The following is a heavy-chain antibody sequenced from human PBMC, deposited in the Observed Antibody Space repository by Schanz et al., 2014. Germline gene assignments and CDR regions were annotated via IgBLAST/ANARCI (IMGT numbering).Heavy chain of an antibody. CDR1: GGTFSSFG. V-gene: IGHV1-69*02. D-gene: IGHD2-8*02. J-gene: IGHJ3*01. Sequence: VQLEQSGAEVKKPGSSVKVSCKASGGTFSSFGINWVRQAPGQGLEWMGRIIPSLGLAKYEQKFQDKVTIAAGTSTTTAYMELSGLRSHSTAIYYGATMWVYCAAAACQILEGLDAWGQGTMVTVSS. CDR2: IIPSLGLA. CDR3: ATMWVYCAAAACQILEGLDA.